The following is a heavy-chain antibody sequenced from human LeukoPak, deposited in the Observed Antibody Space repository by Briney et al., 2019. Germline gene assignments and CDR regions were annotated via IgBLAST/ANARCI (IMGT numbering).Heavy chain of an antibody. CDR2: IYDSVNT. CDR1: GGSISSDY. Sequence: PSETLSLTCTASGGSISSDYWSWLRQSPGKGLEWIGYIYDSVNTNYNPSLESRVTISVDTSKKQFSLKLSSVTAADTAVYYCARRPYHYYFDYWGQGTLVTVSS. J-gene: IGHJ4*02. V-gene: IGHV4-59*08. CDR3: ARRPYHYYFDY. D-gene: IGHD3-22*01.